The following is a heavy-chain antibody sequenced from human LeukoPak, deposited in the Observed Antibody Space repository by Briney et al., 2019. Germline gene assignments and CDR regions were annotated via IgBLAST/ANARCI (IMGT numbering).Heavy chain of an antibody. CDR3: AGGEGQFLVPPDY. CDR1: GGTFGTNP. Sequence: GASVKVSCKASGGTFGTNPISWVRQAPGQGLEWMGGTIPMFRKVNYAQKFQDRITITADESTSTAYLELSSLKSDDTAVYYCAGGEGQFLVPPDYWGQGTLVTVSS. V-gene: IGHV1-69*13. CDR2: TIPMFRKV. J-gene: IGHJ4*02. D-gene: IGHD1-26*01.